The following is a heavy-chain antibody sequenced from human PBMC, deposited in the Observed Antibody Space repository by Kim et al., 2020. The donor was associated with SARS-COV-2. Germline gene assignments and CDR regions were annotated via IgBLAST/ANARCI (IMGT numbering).Heavy chain of an antibody. CDR2: INHSGST. V-gene: IGHV4-34*01. J-gene: IGHJ5*02. Sequence: SETLSLTCAVYGGSFSGYYWSWIRQPPGKGLEWIGEINHSGSTNYNPSLKSRVTISVDTSKNQFSLKLSSVTAADTAVYYCARTLHWPGRFPRTKPFDPWGQGTLVTVSS. D-gene: IGHD1-26*01. CDR1: GGSFSGYY. CDR3: ARTLHWPGRFPRTKPFDP.